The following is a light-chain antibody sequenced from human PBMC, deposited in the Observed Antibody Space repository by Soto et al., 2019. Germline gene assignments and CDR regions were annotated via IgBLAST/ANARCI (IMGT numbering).Light chain of an antibody. CDR2: GAS. CDR1: QSVTSSY. J-gene: IGKJ2*01. Sequence: EVVLTQSPGTLSLSPGERATLSCRASQSVTSSYLAWYQQKPGQAPKVLIYGASTRATGIPDRFSGSGSGTDFTLTSSRLEPEDFAVYYCQQYSSSPRTFGQGTKLEIK. V-gene: IGKV3-20*01. CDR3: QQYSSSPRT.